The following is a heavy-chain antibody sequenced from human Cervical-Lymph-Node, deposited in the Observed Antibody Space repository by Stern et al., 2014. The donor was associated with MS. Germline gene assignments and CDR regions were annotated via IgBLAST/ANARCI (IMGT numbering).Heavy chain of an antibody. V-gene: IGHV3-49*05. CDR3: TTSIFGVVALGWFDP. J-gene: IGHJ5*02. CDR2: IRSKAYDGTT. D-gene: IGHD3-3*01. Sequence: EVQLVESGGGLVKPGRSLRLSCTASGFTFGDYAMSWFRQAPGKGLEWVGFIRSKAYDGTTEYAASVKGRFTISRDDSKSIAYLQMNSLKTEDTAVYYCTTSIFGVVALGWFDPWGQGTLVTVSS. CDR1: GFTFGDYA.